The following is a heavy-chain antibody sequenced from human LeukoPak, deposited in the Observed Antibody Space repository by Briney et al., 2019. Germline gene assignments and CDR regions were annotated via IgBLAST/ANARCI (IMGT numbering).Heavy chain of an antibody. Sequence: ASVKVSCKASGYTFTSYGISWVRQAPGQGLEWMGWMNPNSGNTGYAQKFQGRVTMTRNTSISTAYMELSSLRSEDTAVYYCARGLSYGSGSWNYWGQGTLVTVSS. D-gene: IGHD3-10*01. J-gene: IGHJ4*02. CDR3: ARGLSYGSGSWNY. V-gene: IGHV1-8*02. CDR1: GYTFTSYG. CDR2: MNPNSGNT.